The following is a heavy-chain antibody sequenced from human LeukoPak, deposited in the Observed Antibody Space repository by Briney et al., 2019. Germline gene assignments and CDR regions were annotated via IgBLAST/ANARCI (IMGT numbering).Heavy chain of an antibody. V-gene: IGHV3-30*18. CDR2: ISYDGSNK. CDR1: GFTFDDYG. J-gene: IGHJ4*02. D-gene: IGHD3-10*01. Sequence: GGSLRLSCAASGFTFDDYGMSWVRQAPGKGLEWVAVISYDGSNKYYADSVKGRFTISRDNSKNTLYLQMNSLRAEDTAVYYCAKDTVRGSPFYYFDYWGQGTLVTVSS. CDR3: AKDTVRGSPFYYFDY.